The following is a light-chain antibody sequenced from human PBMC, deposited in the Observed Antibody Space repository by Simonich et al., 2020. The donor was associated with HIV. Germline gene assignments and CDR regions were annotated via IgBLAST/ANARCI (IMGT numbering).Light chain of an antibody. V-gene: IGLV3-1*01. CDR1: KLGDKF. Sequence: SYELTQPPSVSVSPGQTARITCSGEKLGDKFACWYQQKPGQSPVLVIYQDNKRPSGIPERFSGSNSGNTATLTISGTQAMDEADYYCQAWDSSLYVFGTGTKVTVL. CDR2: QDN. CDR3: QAWDSSLYV. J-gene: IGLJ1*01.